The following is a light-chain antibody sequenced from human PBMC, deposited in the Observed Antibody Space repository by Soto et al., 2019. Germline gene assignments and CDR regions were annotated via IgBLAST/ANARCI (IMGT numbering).Light chain of an antibody. CDR1: SANIGTSY. CDR3: ATWDDSLSGWV. J-gene: IGLJ3*02. Sequence: QAVVTQPSSASGTPGQRVTISCSGSSANIGTSYVYWYQHLPGTAPRLLIYRNNQRPAGVPDRFSGSKSGTSASLAISGLRSEDEADYYCATWDDSLSGWVFGGGTKVTVL. CDR2: RNN. V-gene: IGLV1-47*01.